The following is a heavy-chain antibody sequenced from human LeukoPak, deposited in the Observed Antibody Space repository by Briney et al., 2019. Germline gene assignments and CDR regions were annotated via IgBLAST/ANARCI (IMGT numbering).Heavy chain of an antibody. CDR2: INPNSGGT. Sequence: ASVKVSCKASGYTFTDYYMHWVRQAPGQGLGWMGWINPNSGGTNYAQKFQGRVTMTRDTSISTAYMELSRLRSDDTAVYYCARVTTSARLAAPLGYWGQGTLVTVSS. CDR3: ARVTTSARLAAPLGY. D-gene: IGHD6-6*01. V-gene: IGHV1-2*02. J-gene: IGHJ4*02. CDR1: GYTFTDYY.